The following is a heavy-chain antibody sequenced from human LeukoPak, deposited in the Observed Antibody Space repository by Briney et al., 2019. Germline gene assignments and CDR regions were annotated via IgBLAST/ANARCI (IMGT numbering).Heavy chain of an antibody. D-gene: IGHD6-6*01. CDR1: GYTFTNNW. CDR2: IYPGDSDT. J-gene: IGHJ6*02. Sequence: GESLKISCKGSGYTFTNNWIGWVRQMPGKGLEWMGIIYPGDSDTRYSPSFQGQVTISADKSINTAYLQWSSLKASDTAMYYCARHVYTSSYYHGVDVWGQGTTVTVSS. V-gene: IGHV5-51*01. CDR3: ARHVYTSSYYHGVDV.